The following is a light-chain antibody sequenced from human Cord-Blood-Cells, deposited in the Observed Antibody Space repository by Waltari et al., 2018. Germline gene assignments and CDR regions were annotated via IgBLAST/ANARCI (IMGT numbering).Light chain of an antibody. CDR1: QSISSY. CDR3: QQSYSTPRT. CDR2: AAS. Sequence: DIQITQSPSSLSASVGDRVTITCRASQSISSYLNWYQQKPGKAPKLLIYAASSLQSGSPSRFSGSGSWTEFTLTISSLQPEGVATYYCQQSYSTPRTFGVETKVESK. V-gene: IGKV1-39*01. J-gene: IGKJ4*01.